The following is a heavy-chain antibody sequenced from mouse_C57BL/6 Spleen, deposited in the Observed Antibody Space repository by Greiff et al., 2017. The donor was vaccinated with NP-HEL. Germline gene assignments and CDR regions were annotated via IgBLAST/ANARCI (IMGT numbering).Heavy chain of an antibody. Sequence: EVMLVESGGGLVQPGGSLKLSCAASGFTFSDYYMYWVRQTPEKRLEWVAYISNGGGSTYYPDTVKGRFTISRDNAKNTLYLQMSRLKSEDTAMYYCARSNDYDPYAMDYWGQGTSVTVSS. CDR1: GFTFSDYY. CDR3: ARSNDYDPYAMDY. CDR2: ISNGGGST. D-gene: IGHD2-4*01. J-gene: IGHJ4*01. V-gene: IGHV5-12*01.